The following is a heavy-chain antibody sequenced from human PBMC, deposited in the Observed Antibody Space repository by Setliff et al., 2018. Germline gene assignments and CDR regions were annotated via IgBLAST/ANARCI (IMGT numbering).Heavy chain of an antibody. J-gene: IGHJ4*02. CDR2: IKKDGSIK. CDR3: SRVYAYSYGFDS. CDR1: GFTFRSYW. D-gene: IGHD5-18*01. V-gene: IGHV3-7*01. Sequence: GGSLRLSCAASGFTFRSYWMSWVRQAPGKGLEWVANIKKDGSIKYYLDSVRGRFTISRDNAENSLTLQMNSLRVEDTAVYYCSRVYAYSYGFDSWGQGTLVTVSS.